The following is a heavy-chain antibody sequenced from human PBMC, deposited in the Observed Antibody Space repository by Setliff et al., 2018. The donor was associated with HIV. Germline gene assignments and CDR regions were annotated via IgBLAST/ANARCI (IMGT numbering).Heavy chain of an antibody. D-gene: IGHD3-10*01. CDR2: IIPIFGTA. CDR1: GGTFSSYA. J-gene: IGHJ4*01. Sequence: SVKVSCKASGGTFSSYAISWVRQAPGQGLEWMGGIIPIFGTANYAQKFEGRVTITADKSTSTAYMEVNSLRFEDTAVYYCARVFYYSAGSYSLDYWGQETLVTVS. CDR3: ARVFYYSAGSYSLDY. V-gene: IGHV1-69*06.